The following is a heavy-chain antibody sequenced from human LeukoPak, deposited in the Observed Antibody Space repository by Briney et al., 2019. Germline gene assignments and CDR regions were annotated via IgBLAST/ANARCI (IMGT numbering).Heavy chain of an antibody. D-gene: IGHD2-15*01. J-gene: IGHJ6*03. CDR1: GGSISSHY. CDR2: ISNSGST. V-gene: IGHV4-59*11. CDR3: GRDALVGYFSYYYMDV. Sequence: SETLSLTCTVSGGSISSHYWTWIRQSPVKGLEWIGDISNSGSTSYNPSLKSRVTISIDTSKNQFSLKLSSVTAADTAVYYCGRDALVGYFSYYYMDVWGKGATVTVSS.